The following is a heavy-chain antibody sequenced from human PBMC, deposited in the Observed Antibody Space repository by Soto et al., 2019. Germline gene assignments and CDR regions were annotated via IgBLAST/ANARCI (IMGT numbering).Heavy chain of an antibody. V-gene: IGHV3-33*01. Sequence: QVQLVESGGGVVQPGRSLRLSCAASGFTFSSYGMHWVRQAPGKGLEWVAVIWYDGSNKYYADSVKGRFTISRDNSKNTLYRQMNSLRAEDTAVYYCARGGPQYSGYDHPLDYWGQGTLVTVSS. J-gene: IGHJ4*02. CDR1: GFTFSSYG. CDR2: IWYDGSNK. CDR3: ARGGPQYSGYDHPLDY. D-gene: IGHD5-12*01.